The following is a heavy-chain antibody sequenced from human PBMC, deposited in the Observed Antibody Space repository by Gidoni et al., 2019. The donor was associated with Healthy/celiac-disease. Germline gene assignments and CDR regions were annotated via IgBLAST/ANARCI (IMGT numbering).Heavy chain of an antibody. Sequence: QVQLQQWGAGLLKPSETLSLTCAVYGWSFCGYYWSWIRQPPGKGLEWIGEINHSGSTNYNPSLKSRVTISVDTSKNQFSLKLSSVTAADTAVYYCARGRRFRPTWIQLWFSNWGQGTLVTVSS. J-gene: IGHJ4*02. CDR2: INHSGST. V-gene: IGHV4-34*01. D-gene: IGHD5-18*01. CDR1: GWSFCGYY. CDR3: ARGRRFRPTWIQLWFSN.